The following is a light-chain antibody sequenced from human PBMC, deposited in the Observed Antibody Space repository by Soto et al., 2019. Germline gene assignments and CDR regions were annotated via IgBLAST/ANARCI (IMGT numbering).Light chain of an antibody. Sequence: QLVLTQSPSASASLGASVKLTRTLSSGHSSYAIAWHQQQPEKGPRYLMKLNSDGSHSKGDGIPDRFSGSSSGAERYLTISSLQSEDEADYYCQTWGTGPFVFGTGTKVTVL. CDR3: QTWGTGPFV. CDR2: LNSDGSH. V-gene: IGLV4-69*01. CDR1: SGHSSYA. J-gene: IGLJ1*01.